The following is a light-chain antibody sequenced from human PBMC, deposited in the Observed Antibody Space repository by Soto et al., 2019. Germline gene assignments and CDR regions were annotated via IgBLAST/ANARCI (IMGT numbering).Light chain of an antibody. V-gene: IGKV1-39*01. Sequence: DIQVTQSPSSLSASVVDRVTITCQASQSISSYLNGYQQKPGKAPKLLIFAASSLQSGVPSRFSGSRSGPDFTLTISSLQPEDFATYYCQQSYSSPPTFGQGTKVDI. CDR2: AAS. J-gene: IGKJ1*01. CDR3: QQSYSSPPT. CDR1: QSISSY.